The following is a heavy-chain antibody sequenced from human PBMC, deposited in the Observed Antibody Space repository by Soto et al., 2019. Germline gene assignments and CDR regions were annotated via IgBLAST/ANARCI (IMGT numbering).Heavy chain of an antibody. Sequence: QVQLVQSGAEVKKPGSSVKVSCKASGGTFSSYTISWVRQAPGQGLEWMGRIIPILGIANYAQKFHGRVTRPADKSTRPADMDLRRLRAEDTAVDYCARGVVVGMGVWCQGSTVTVSS. CDR3: ARGVVVGMGV. D-gene: IGHD2-15*01. J-gene: IGHJ6*02. V-gene: IGHV1-69*02. CDR1: GGTFSSYT. CDR2: IIPILGIA.